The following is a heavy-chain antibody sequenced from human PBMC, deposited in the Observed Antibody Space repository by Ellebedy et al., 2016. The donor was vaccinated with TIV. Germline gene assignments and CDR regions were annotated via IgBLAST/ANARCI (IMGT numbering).Heavy chain of an antibody. J-gene: IGHJ6*02. CDR3: ARQKVVTVGSDYYGLDI. CDR2: IYPGDLDT. D-gene: IGHD2-21*02. CDR1: GYSFTNHW. V-gene: IGHV5-51*01. Sequence: GESLKISCKASGYSFTNHWIAWVRQMPGEGLEWMGIIYPGDLDTRYSPSFEVQVTISADRSISTAYLQWSSLKASDTAIYFCARQKVVTVGSDYYGLDIWGHGTTVRVSS.